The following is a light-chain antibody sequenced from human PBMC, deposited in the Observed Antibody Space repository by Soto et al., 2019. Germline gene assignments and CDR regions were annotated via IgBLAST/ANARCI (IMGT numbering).Light chain of an antibody. J-gene: IGKJ2*01. CDR3: QHYDNRPPYT. CDR2: AAS. CDR1: QSVTSN. V-gene: IGKV3-15*01. Sequence: EIVMTQSPATLSVSPGERATLSCRASQSVTSNLAWYQQKPGQAPRLLIYAASTRATGIPARFSGSGSGTEFTLTISSLQSEDFAVYYCQHYDNRPPYTFGQGTRLEIK.